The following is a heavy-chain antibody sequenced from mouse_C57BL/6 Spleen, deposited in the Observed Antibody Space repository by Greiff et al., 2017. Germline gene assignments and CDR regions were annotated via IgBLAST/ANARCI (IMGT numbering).Heavy chain of an antibody. CDR1: GYTFTSYW. CDR3: ARPDITTVVDKGYAMDD. CDR2: IHPNRGST. D-gene: IGHD1-1*01. Sequence: QVQLQQPGAELVKPGASVKLSCKASGYTFTSYWMHWVKQRPGQGLEWIGMIHPNRGSTNYNEKFQSKATLTVDKSSSTAYMQLSSLTSEDSAVYYWARPDITTVVDKGYAMDDWGQGTSVTVSS. V-gene: IGHV1-64*01. J-gene: IGHJ4*01.